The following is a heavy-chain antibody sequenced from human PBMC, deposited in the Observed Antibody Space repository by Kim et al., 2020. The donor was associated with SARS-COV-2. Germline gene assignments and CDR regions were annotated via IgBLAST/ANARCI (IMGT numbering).Heavy chain of an antibody. V-gene: IGHV3-30*04. Sequence: GGSLRLSCAASGFTFSNYAMHWVRQAPGKGLEWVAVISYDGSNKYYVDSVKGRFTISRDNSKNTLYLQMNSLRAEDTAVYYCASERGYCSGGSCPPTWFDYWGQGTLVTVSS. CDR3: ASERGYCSGGSCPPTWFDY. CDR2: ISYDGSNK. CDR1: GFTFSNYA. D-gene: IGHD2-15*01. J-gene: IGHJ4*02.